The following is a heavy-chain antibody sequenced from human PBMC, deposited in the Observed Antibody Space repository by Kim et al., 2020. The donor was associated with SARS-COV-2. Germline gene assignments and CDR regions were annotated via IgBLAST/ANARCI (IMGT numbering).Heavy chain of an antibody. CDR2: IIPIFGTA. CDR3: ARAVLEGPDFTVSAAASSYYYYGMDV. V-gene: IGHV1-69*13. J-gene: IGHJ6*02. D-gene: IGHD6-13*01. CDR1: GGTFSSYA. Sequence: SVKVSCKASGGTFSSYAISWVRQAPGQGLEWMGGIIPIFGTANYAQKFQGRVTITADESTSTAYMELSSLRSEDTAVYYCARAVLEGPDFTVSAAASSYYYYGMDVWGQGTTVTVSS.